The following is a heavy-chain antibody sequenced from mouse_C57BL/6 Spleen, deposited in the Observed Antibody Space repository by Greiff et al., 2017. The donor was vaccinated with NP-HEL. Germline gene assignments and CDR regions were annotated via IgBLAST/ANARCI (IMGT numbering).Heavy chain of an antibody. CDR1: GYTFTSYW. Sequence: QVQLQQPGAELVKPGASVKLSCKASGYTFTSYWMQWVKQRPGQGLEWIGEIDPSDSYTNYNQKFKGKATLTVDTSSSTAYMQLSSLTSEDSAVYYCARAKGSWFAYWGQGTRVTVSA. CDR3: ARAKGSWFAY. CDR2: IDPSDSYT. J-gene: IGHJ3*01. V-gene: IGHV1-50*01.